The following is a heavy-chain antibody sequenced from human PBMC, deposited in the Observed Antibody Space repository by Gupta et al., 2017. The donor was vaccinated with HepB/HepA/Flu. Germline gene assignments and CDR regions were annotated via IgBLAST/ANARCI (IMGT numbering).Heavy chain of an antibody. J-gene: IGHJ4*02. CDR1: GFTFSAYA. D-gene: IGHD2-2*01. CDR2: ISNNGGST. Sequence: EVQLVESGGGLVQPGGSLRLSCAASGFTFSAYAIHWVRQAPGKGLEYVSAISNNGGSTYYADSVKGRFTISRDNSKNTVYLQMGSLRAEDMAVYYCARDHCSTTSCYAFDYWGQGILVTVSS. V-gene: IGHV3-64*07. CDR3: ARDHCSTTSCYAFDY.